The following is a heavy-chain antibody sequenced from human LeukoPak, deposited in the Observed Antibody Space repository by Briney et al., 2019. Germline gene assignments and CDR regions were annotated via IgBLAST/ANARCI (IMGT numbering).Heavy chain of an antibody. CDR2: ISDGGGST. V-gene: IGHV3-23*01. D-gene: IGHD6-19*01. J-gene: IGHJ5*02. CDR3: AKDSGYSSGWYMNWFDP. Sequence: PGGSLRLSCAASGFTFSSYAMSWVRQAPGKGLEWVSTISDGGGSTYYADSVKGRFTISRDNSKNTLYLQMNSLRAEDTAVYYCAKDSGYSSGWYMNWFDPWGQGTLVTVSS. CDR1: GFTFSSYA.